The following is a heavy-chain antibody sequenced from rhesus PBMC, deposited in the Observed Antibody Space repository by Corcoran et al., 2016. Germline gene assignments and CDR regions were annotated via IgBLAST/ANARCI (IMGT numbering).Heavy chain of an antibody. CDR3: AGYYYDSGYYLGY. J-gene: IGHJ4*01. CDR1: GYSISSGYG. D-gene: IGHD3-28*01. Sequence: QLQLQESGPGLVKPSETLSLTCAVSGYSISSGYGWSWIRQPPGKGLEWSGYISYPGSTSYSPSLKSRVTISSDTSKNQFSLKLSSVTAADTAVYYCAGYYYDSGYYLGYWGQGVLVTVSS. CDR2: ISYPGST. V-gene: IGHV4-122*02.